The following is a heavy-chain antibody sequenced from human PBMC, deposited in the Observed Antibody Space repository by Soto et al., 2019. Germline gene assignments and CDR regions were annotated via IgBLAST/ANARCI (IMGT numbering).Heavy chain of an antibody. J-gene: IGHJ4*02. V-gene: IGHV3-66*04. CDR2: IYSGGST. CDR1: GFTVSSNY. Sequence: EVQLVESGGGLVQPGGSLRLSCAASGFTVSSNYMSWVRQAPGKGLEWVSVIYSGGSTYYADSVKGRFTISRDNSKNTLYLQMNSLRAEDTAVYYCARLRQRNYDFWGGYYRGYFDYWGQGTLVTVSS. CDR3: ARLRQRNYDFWGGYYRGYFDY. D-gene: IGHD3-3*01.